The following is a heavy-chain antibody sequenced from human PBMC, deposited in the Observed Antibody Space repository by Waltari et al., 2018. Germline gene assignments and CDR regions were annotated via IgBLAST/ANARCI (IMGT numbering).Heavy chain of an antibody. V-gene: IGHV3-21*01. CDR1: GFIFNIYD. CDR2: ISSSSTYI. Sequence: EVQLVESGGGLVKPGGSLRLSCAASGFIFNIYDCNWVRQAPGKGLEWVSSISSSSTYIYYADSVKGRFTISRDNAKNSLYLQMNSLRAEDTAVYYCARVFYSSMGNFGMDVWGQGTTVTVSS. CDR3: ARVFYSSMGNFGMDV. D-gene: IGHD6-13*01. J-gene: IGHJ6*02.